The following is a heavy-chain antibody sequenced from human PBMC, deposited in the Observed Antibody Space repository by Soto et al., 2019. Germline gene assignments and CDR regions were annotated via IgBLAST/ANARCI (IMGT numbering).Heavy chain of an antibody. D-gene: IGHD5-12*01. V-gene: IGHV3-21*01. CDR1: GVTFSEYS. J-gene: IGHJ4*02. Sequence: GSLILSGTASGVTFSEYSLSWVRQAPGKGLEWVSSITHSGTYVYYADSVKGRFTISRDSASNSLFLQMTSLRAEDTAVYHCARARGNDWYSDSWGQGTLVTVSS. CDR3: ARARGNDWYSDS. CDR2: ITHSGTYV.